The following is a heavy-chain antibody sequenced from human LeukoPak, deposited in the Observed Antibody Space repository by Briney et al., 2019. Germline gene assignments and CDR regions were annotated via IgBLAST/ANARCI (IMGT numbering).Heavy chain of an antibody. D-gene: IGHD5-12*01. CDR3: ARQGGYHFPNAFDI. Sequence: GASVKVSCKASGGTFSSYAISWVRQAPGQGLEWMGGIIPIFGTANYAQKFQGRVTITADESTSTAYMELNSLRADDTAVYYCARQGGYHFPNAFDIWGQGTLVTVSS. CDR2: IIPIFGTA. V-gene: IGHV1-69*13. J-gene: IGHJ3*02. CDR1: GGTFSSYA.